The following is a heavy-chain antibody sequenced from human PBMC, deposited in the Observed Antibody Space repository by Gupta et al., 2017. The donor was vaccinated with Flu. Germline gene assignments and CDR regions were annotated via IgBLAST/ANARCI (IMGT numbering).Heavy chain of an antibody. D-gene: IGHD3-3*01. J-gene: IGHJ6*03. CDR1: GGSFSGYY. CDR3: ARGGEIFGDLGYMDV. CDR2: INHSGST. Sequence: QVQLQQWGAGLLKPSETLSLTCAVYGGSFSGYYWSWIRQPPGKGLEWIGEINHSGSTNYNPSLKSRVTISVDTSKNQFSLKLSSVTAADTAVYYCARGGEIFGDLGYMDVWGKGTTVTVSS. V-gene: IGHV4-34*01.